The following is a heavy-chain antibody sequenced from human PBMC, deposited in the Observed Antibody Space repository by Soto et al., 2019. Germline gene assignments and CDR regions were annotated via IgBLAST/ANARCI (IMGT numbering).Heavy chain of an antibody. CDR1: GYTFTSYG. Sequence: GASVKVSCKASGYTFTSYGINWVRQAPGRGLEWMGWINPGNGNTKYSQQFQGRVIIDRDTSASTAYMELSSLRSEDTAVYYCARAYSSGWYPFDYWGQGALVTVSS. V-gene: IGHV1-3*01. CDR3: ARAYSSGWYPFDY. D-gene: IGHD6-19*01. CDR2: INPGNGNT. J-gene: IGHJ4*02.